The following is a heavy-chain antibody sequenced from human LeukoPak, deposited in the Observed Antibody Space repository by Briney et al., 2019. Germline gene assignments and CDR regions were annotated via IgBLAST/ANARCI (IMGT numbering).Heavy chain of an antibody. CDR3: ARGPRITMVRGVIITTNWFDP. J-gene: IGHJ5*02. CDR2: MNPNNGNT. V-gene: IGHV1-8*01. D-gene: IGHD3-10*01. CDR1: GYTCTSYD. Sequence: GASVKVSCKASGYTCTSYDINWVRQATGQGLEWMGWMNPNNGNTGYAQKCQGRVTMTRNTSISTAYMELSSLRSEDTAVYYCARGPRITMVRGVIITTNWFDPWGQGTLVTVSS.